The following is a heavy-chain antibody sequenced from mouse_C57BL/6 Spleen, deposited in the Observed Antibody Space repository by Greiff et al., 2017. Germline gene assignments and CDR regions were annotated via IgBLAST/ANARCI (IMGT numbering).Heavy chain of an antibody. J-gene: IGHJ1*03. D-gene: IGHD2-5*01. CDR2: IHPNSGST. CDR3: ARKGAYYSNYWYFDV. V-gene: IGHV1-64*01. Sequence: QVQLKQPGAELVKPGASVKLSCKASGYTFTSYWMHWVKQRPGQGLEWIGMIHPNSGSTNYNEKFKSKATLTVDKSSSTPYMQLSSLTSEDSAVYYCARKGAYYSNYWYFDVWGTGTTVTVSS. CDR1: GYTFTSYW.